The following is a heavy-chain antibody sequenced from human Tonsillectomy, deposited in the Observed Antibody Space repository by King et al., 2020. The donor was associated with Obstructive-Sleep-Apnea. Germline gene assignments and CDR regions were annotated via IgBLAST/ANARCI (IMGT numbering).Heavy chain of an antibody. D-gene: IGHD3-16*01. J-gene: IGHJ2*01. CDR3: ATLFADAYSSYWYFDL. V-gene: IGHV1-24*01. CDR2: FDPLDGET. CDR1: GFPLTDLS. Sequence: DQLVQSGAEVKKPGASVKVSCKVSGFPLTDLSMHWVRQAPGKGLEWMGGFDPLDGETVYAQKFQGRVTMTEDTSTDTAYMEVSSLASEDTAVYYCATLFADAYSSYWYFDLWGRGTLVTVSS.